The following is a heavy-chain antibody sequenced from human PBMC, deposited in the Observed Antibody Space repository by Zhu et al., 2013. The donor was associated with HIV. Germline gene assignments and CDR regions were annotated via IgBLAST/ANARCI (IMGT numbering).Heavy chain of an antibody. CDR3: ASYSAYSI. CDR1: GYTFSDHY. V-gene: IGHV1-2*02. J-gene: IGHJ4*02. CDR2: INPNSGGT. D-gene: IGHD5-12*01. Sequence: QVQLVQSGAEVKKPGASVKVSCKASGYTFSDHYMHWVRQAPGQGLEWMGWINPNSGGTEYAQKFQGRVTMTRDTSISTAYMELTRLRSDDTAVYYCASYSAYSIWGQGTLVTVSS.